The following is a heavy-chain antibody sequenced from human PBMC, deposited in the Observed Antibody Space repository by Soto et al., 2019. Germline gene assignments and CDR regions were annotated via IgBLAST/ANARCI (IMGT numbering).Heavy chain of an antibody. CDR2: INSDGSST. J-gene: IGHJ4*02. V-gene: IGHV3-74*01. Sequence: GGSLRLSCAASGFTFSTYWMHWVRQAPGKGLVWVARINSDGSSTTYADFVKGRFTISRDNAKNTLYLQMNSLRDEDTAVYYCARVDNGGRWGLGTLVTSPQ. CDR1: GFTFSTYW. CDR3: ARVDNGGR. D-gene: IGHD4-17*01.